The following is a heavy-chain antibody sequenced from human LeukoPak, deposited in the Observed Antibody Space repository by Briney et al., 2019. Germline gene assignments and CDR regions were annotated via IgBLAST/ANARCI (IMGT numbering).Heavy chain of an antibody. CDR3: AGGLYSSGWYEGSFDY. Sequence: GGSLRLSCAASGFTFSSYWMSWVRHAPGKGLEWVANIKQDGSEKYYVDSVKGRFTISRDNAKNSLYLQMNSLRAEDTAVYYCAGGLYSSGWYEGSFDYWGQGTLVTVSS. CDR1: GFTFSSYW. D-gene: IGHD6-19*01. V-gene: IGHV3-7*01. CDR2: IKQDGSEK. J-gene: IGHJ4*02.